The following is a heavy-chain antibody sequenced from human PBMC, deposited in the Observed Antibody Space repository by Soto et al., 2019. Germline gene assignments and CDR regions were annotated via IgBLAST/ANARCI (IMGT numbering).Heavy chain of an antibody. CDR2: IYYSGST. J-gene: IGHJ5*02. CDR3: ARNEQVEDIVLMVYHPAWFDP. D-gene: IGHD2-8*01. V-gene: IGHV4-59*01. Sequence: SETLSLTCTVSGGSISSYYWSWIRQPPGKGLEWIGYIYYSGSTSYNPSLKSRVTISVDTSKNQFSPKPSSVTAADTAVYYCARNEQVEDIVLMVYHPAWFDPWGQGTLVTVSS. CDR1: GGSISSYY.